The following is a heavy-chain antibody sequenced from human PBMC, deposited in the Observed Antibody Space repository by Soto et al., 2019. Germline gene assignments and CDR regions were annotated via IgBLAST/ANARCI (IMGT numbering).Heavy chain of an antibody. J-gene: IGHJ4*02. D-gene: IGHD6-19*01. V-gene: IGHV3-30*18. CDR3: VKDRYSSGWNLYFDT. Sequence: QVQLVESGGGVVQPGRSLRLSCAASGFTFSSYAIHWVRQAPGKGLDWVAVISYDGDNKYYSDSVKDRFTISRDNSKNTLYLQMNSLRAEDTAVYFCVKDRYSSGWNLYFDTWGQGTLVTVSS. CDR2: ISYDGDNK. CDR1: GFTFSSYA.